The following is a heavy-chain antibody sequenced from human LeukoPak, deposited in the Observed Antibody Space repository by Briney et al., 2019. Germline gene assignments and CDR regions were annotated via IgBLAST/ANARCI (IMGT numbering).Heavy chain of an antibody. V-gene: IGHV3-7*01. J-gene: IGHJ4*02. D-gene: IGHD3-10*01. CDR2: IKQDGSEK. CDR1: GFTFSSHW. CDR3: AREATFGECSDY. Sequence: GGSLRLSCAASGFTFSSHWMSWVRQAPGKGLEWVANIKQDGSEKYYVDSVKGRFTISKDNAKNSLYLQMNSLRAEDTAVYYCAREATFGECSDYWGQGTLVTVSS.